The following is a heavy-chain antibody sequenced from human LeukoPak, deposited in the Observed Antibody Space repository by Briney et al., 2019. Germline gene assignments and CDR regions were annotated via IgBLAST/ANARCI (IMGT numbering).Heavy chain of an antibody. CDR2: IYTSGST. Sequence: SETLSLTCTVSGGSISSGSYYWSWIRQPAGKGLEWIGRIYTSGSTNYNPPLKSRVTISVDTSKNQFSLELSSVTAADTAVYYCARRTFGGVIAYWGQGTLVTVSS. V-gene: IGHV4-61*02. CDR1: GGSISSGSYY. CDR3: ARRTFGGVIAY. D-gene: IGHD3-16*02. J-gene: IGHJ4*02.